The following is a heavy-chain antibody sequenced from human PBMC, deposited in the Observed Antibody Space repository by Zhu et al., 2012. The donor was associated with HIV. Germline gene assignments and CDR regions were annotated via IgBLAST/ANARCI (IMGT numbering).Heavy chain of an antibody. CDR1: GYSISSGYY. CDR3: RSYSRVPQPYWYFDL. CDR2: IYHSGST. Sequence: QVQLQESGPGLVKPSETLSLTCAVSGYSISSGYYWGWIRQPPGKGLEWIGSIYHSGSTYYNPSLKSRVTISVDTSKNQFSLKLSSVTAADTAVYYCRSYSRVPQPYWYFDLWGLATRGHC. J-gene: IGHJ2*01. V-gene: IGHV4-38-2*01. D-gene: IGHD1-26*01.